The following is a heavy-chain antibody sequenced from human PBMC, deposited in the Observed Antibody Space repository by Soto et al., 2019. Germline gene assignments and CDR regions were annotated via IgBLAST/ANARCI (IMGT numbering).Heavy chain of an antibody. Sequence: GGSLRLSCAAFGFTFSSYAMSWVRQAPGKGLEWVPSISGSGGTSYYADSVKGRFTLSRDNSKNTLYLQMNSLRAEDTAVYYCAKGGYYYDTSGPTFEYWGQGTLVTVSS. CDR1: GFTFSSYA. CDR3: AKGGYYYDTSGPTFEY. J-gene: IGHJ4*02. CDR2: ISGSGGTS. D-gene: IGHD3-22*01. V-gene: IGHV3-23*01.